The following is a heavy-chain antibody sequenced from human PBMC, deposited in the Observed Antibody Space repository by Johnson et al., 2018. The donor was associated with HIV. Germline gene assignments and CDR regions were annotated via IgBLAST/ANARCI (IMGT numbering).Heavy chain of an antibody. Sequence: VQLVESGGGLVQPGGSLRLSCAASGFTFSSYDMHWVRQAPGKGLEWVSYISSSGSTIYYADSVKGRFTISRDNSKNTLYLQMNSLRAEDTAVYYCARERNMIVVDDDAFDIWGQGTMVTVSS. CDR1: GFTFSSYD. V-gene: IGHV3-48*01. D-gene: IGHD3-22*01. CDR3: ARERNMIVVDDDAFDI. CDR2: ISSSGSTI. J-gene: IGHJ3*02.